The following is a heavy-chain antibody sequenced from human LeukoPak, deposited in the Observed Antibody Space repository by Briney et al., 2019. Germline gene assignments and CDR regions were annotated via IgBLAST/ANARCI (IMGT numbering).Heavy chain of an antibody. V-gene: IGHV1-3*01. CDR2: INAGNGNT. J-gene: IGHJ4*02. CDR3: ARVPHTYYDYVWGSPYFDY. Sequence: VKVSCKASGYTFTSYAMHWVRQAPRQRLEWMGWINAGNGNTKYSQKFQGRVTITRDTSASTAYMELSSLRSEDTAVYYCARVPHTYYDYVWGSPYFDYWGQGTLVTVSS. D-gene: IGHD3-16*01. CDR1: GYTFTSYA.